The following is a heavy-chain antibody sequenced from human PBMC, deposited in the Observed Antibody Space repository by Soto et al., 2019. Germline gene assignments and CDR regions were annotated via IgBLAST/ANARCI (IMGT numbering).Heavy chain of an antibody. D-gene: IGHD3-10*01. CDR3: VRDSGRGFYFDY. CDR2: IRNRPNSYTT. CDR1: GFTFSDHY. Sequence: GGSLRLSCAASGFTFSDHYMDWVRQAPGKGLEWVGRIRNRPNSYTTQYAASVKGRFAVLRDDSENLVYLQMNDLKTEDTAVYYCVRDSGRGFYFDYGGQGAQVTVSS. V-gene: IGHV3-72*01. J-gene: IGHJ4*02.